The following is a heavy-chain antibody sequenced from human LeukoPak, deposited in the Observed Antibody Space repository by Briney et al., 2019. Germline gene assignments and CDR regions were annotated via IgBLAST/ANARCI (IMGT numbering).Heavy chain of an antibody. D-gene: IGHD2-2*01. Sequence: GGSLRLSCAASGFTFSTYWMTWVRQAPGKGLEWVANINQGGSEKYYVDSVKGRFTISRDNAEKSLFLQMNSLRDEDTAVYYCARPRYCTSNNCYIDYWGQGTLVTVSS. CDR3: ARPRYCTSNNCYIDY. V-gene: IGHV3-7*01. J-gene: IGHJ4*02. CDR1: GFTFSTYW. CDR2: INQGGSEK.